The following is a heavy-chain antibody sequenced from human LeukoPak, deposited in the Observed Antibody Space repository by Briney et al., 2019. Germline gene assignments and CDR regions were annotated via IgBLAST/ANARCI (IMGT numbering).Heavy chain of an antibody. CDR2: VYYNGDT. D-gene: IGHD2-2*01. CDR3: ARLYSTSWCFDQ. CDR1: GGSISSGGYY. V-gene: IGHV4-39*01. J-gene: IGHJ4*02. Sequence: SETLSLTCTVSGGSISSGGYYWAWIRQPPGKGLEWIGSVYYNGDTYYNPTLKSRLTISVDTSKTQFSLKLSSVTAADTALYYCARLYSTSWCFDQWGQGTLVTV.